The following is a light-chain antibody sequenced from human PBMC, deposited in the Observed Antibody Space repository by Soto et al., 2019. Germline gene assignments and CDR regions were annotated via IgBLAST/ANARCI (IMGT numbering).Light chain of an antibody. J-gene: IGLJ1*01. CDR2: LNSDGSH. V-gene: IGLV4-69*01. CDR3: LTWGIGTVYV. Sequence: QSVLTQSPSASASLGASVNLTCTLSSGYSTYAIAWHQQQSEKGPRFLMKLNSDGSHIKGDGIPDRFSGSSSGAARYLAISSLQSEDEADYYCLTWGIGTVYVFGPGTKLTVL. CDR1: SGYSTYA.